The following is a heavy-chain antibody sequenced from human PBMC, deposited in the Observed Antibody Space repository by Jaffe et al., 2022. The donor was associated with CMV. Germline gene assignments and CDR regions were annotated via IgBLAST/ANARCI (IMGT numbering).Heavy chain of an antibody. CDR2: SKSKSDGGAT. CDR3: TTDRTPPPTSYYDPTGYYYNAFDI. D-gene: IGHD3-22*01. CDR1: GFTFSKAW. J-gene: IGHJ3*02. V-gene: IGHV3-15*01. Sequence: EVKLVESGGGLVKPGGSLRLSCAASGFTFSKAWMHWVRQTPGKGLEWVGRSKSKSDGGATDYAAPVEGRFTISRDDSKGTLYLQMNGLKIEDTAVYFCTTDRTPPPTSYYDPTGYYYNAFDIWGQGTMVTVSS.